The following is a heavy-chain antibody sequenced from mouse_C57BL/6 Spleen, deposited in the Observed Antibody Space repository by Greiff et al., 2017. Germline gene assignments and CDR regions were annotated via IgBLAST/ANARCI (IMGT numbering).Heavy chain of an antibody. D-gene: IGHD1-1*01. V-gene: IGHV1-81*01. J-gene: IGHJ4*01. CDR3: ARSGVYGNYAMDY. CDR2: IYPRSGNT. Sequence: QVQLQQSGAELARPGASVKLSCKASGYTFTSYGMSWVKQRTGQGLEWIGEIYPRSGNTYYNEKFKGKATLTADKSSSTAYMELRSLTSEDSAVYFCARSGVYGNYAMDYWGQGTSVTVSS. CDR1: GYTFTSYG.